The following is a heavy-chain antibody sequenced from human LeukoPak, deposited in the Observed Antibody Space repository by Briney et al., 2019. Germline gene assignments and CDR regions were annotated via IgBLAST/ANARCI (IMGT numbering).Heavy chain of an antibody. D-gene: IGHD2-15*01. CDR2: IYHSGST. V-gene: IGHV4-30-2*01. Sequence: SQTLSLTCTVSGGSISSGGYSWSWIRQPPGKGLEWIGYIYHSGSTYYNPSLKSRVTISVDRSKNQFSLRLSSVTAADTAVYYCARLSQYCSGGNCYGNYFDYWGQGTLVTVSS. CDR1: GGSISSGGYS. CDR3: ARLSQYCSGGNCYGNYFDY. J-gene: IGHJ4*02.